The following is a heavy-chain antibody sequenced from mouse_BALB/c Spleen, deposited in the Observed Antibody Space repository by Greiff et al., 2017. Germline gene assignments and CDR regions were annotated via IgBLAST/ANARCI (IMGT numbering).Heavy chain of an antibody. Sequence: VQLQQSGAELVKPGTSVKLSCKASGYNFTSYWINWVKLRPGQGLEWIGDIYPGSGSTNYNEKFKSKATLTVDTSSSTAYMQLSSLASEDSALYYCARLYLSFAYWGQGTLVTVSA. V-gene: IGHV1-55*01. CDR1: GYNFTSYW. D-gene: IGHD5-5*01. CDR2: IYPGSGST. J-gene: IGHJ3*01. CDR3: ARLYLSFAY.